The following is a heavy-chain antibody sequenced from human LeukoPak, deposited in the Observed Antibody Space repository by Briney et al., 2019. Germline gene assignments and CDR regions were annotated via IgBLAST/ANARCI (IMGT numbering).Heavy chain of an antibody. Sequence: GGSLRLSCAASGFTFNNYGMSWVRQAPGKGLEWVSAISGSGGSTYYADSVKGRFTISRDNSKNTLYLQMNSLRAEDTAVYYCAKDGSSGWYFLGWGQGTLVTVSS. CDR2: ISGSGGST. J-gene: IGHJ4*02. CDR1: GFTFNNYG. CDR3: AKDGSSGWYFLG. V-gene: IGHV3-23*01. D-gene: IGHD6-19*01.